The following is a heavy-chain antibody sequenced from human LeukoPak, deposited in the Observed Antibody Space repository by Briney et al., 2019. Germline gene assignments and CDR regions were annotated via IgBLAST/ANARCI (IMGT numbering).Heavy chain of an antibody. CDR1: GGSISSNNW. D-gene: IGHD5-12*01. J-gene: IGHJ4*02. CDR2: IYHDGST. CDR3: AREIGATIPKFDY. Sequence: SETLSLTCAVSGGSISSNNWWIWVRQSPEKGLEWIGEIYHDGSTNYNPSLKSRVTISMDKSKNQLSLKLNFVTAADTAVYYCAREIGATIPKFDYWGQGTLVTVSS. V-gene: IGHV4-4*02.